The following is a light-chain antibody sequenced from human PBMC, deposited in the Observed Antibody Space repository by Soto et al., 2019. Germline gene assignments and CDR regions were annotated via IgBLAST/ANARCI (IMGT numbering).Light chain of an antibody. CDR2: AAY. CDR3: QQTYSNPHT. CDR1: QSIGNY. J-gene: IGKJ2*01. V-gene: IGKV1-39*01. Sequence: DIQMTQSPSSLSASVGDRVTITCRACQSIGNYVNWYQQKEGKAPHLLIFAAYNVQSGVPSRFLGSETGTDFTLTSTRLQPDDLATYLGQQTYSNPHTFGQGTKLEIK.